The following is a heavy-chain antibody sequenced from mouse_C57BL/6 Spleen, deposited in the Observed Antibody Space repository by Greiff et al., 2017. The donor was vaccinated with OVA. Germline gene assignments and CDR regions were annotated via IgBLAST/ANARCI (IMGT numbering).Heavy chain of an antibody. CDR2: IHPNSGST. CDR3: ARCPYYYGSSCYAMDY. V-gene: IGHV1-64*01. J-gene: IGHJ4*01. D-gene: IGHD1-1*01. Sequence: QVHVKQSGAELVKPGASVKLSCKASGYTFTSYWMHWVKQRPGQGLEWIGMIHPNSGSTNYNEKFKSKATLTVDKSSSTAYMQLSSLTSEDSAVYYCARCPYYYGSSCYAMDYWGQGTSVTVSS. CDR1: GYTFTSYW.